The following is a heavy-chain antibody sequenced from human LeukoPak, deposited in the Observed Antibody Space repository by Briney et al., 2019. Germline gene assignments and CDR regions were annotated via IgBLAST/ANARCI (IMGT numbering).Heavy chain of an antibody. CDR1: GFPFRSYD. J-gene: IGHJ6*02. D-gene: IGHD6-13*01. Sequence: PGGSLRLSCVAAGFPFRSYDLHWVRQTTGKGLEWVSAIGTADDTFYPDSVEGRFTISRDDAKNSLYLQMSNLRVGDTAVYYCARSGYYHYYGLDVWGQGTTVTVSS. V-gene: IGHV3-13*04. CDR3: ARSGYYHYYGLDV. CDR2: IGTADDT.